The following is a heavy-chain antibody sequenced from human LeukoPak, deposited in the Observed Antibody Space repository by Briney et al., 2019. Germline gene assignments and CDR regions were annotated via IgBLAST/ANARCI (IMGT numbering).Heavy chain of an antibody. Sequence: GRSLRLSCAASGFTFSSYGMHWVRQAPGKGLEWVAVIWYDGSNKYYADSVKDRFTISRDFSKNTLYLRMSSLRAEDTAVYYCAKTYSSGWWDLDFWGQGTLVSVSS. D-gene: IGHD6-19*01. CDR2: IWYDGSNK. J-gene: IGHJ4*02. V-gene: IGHV3-33*06. CDR1: GFTFSSYG. CDR3: AKTYSSGWWDLDF.